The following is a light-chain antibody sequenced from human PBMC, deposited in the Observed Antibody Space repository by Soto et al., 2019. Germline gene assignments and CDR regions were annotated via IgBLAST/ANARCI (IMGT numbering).Light chain of an antibody. CDR1: SSDVGGYNF. CDR3: CSYTSSSTHV. CDR2: DVN. Sequence: QYALTQPASVSGSPGQSITISCTGTSSDVGGYNFVSWYQQHPGKVPKLMIFDVNRRPSGVSDRYSGSKSGNTASLTISGLQAEDEGDYYCCSYTSSSTHVFGSGTQLTVL. V-gene: IGLV2-14*03. J-gene: IGLJ7*01.